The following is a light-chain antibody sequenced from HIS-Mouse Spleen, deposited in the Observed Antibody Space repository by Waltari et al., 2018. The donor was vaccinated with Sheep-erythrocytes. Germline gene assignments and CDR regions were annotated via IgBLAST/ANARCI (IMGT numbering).Light chain of an antibody. CDR2: QDT. Sequence: SSDLTQPPSVSVSPGQTASITCSGDKLGDKYACWYQQKPGQSPVLVIYQDTNRPSGIPERFSGSNSGNTATLTISGTQAMDEADYYWQAWDSSIVVFCGGTKLTVL. CDR1: KLGDKY. CDR3: QAWDSSIVV. J-gene: IGLJ2*01. V-gene: IGLV3-1*01.